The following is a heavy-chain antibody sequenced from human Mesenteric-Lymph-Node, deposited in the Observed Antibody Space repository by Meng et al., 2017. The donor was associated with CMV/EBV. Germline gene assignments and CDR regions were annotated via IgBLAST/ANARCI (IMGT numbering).Heavy chain of an antibody. Sequence: GESLKISCAASGFLITGHVMHWVRQAPGRGLEWVAFVRYEGSDKFYADSVKGRFTISRDNSKSTLYLQMNSLKLEDTAVYYCVKDYALRASRYFDYWGQGTLVTVSS. CDR1: GFLITGHV. CDR2: VRYEGSDK. CDR3: VKDYALRASRYFDY. J-gene: IGHJ4*03. V-gene: IGHV3-30*02. D-gene: IGHD3-3*01.